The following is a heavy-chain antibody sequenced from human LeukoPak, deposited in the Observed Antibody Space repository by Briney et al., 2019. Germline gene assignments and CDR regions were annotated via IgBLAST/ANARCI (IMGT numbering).Heavy chain of an antibody. CDR2: ISDSGDMT. CDR1: GFTFSNFP. Sequence: PGGSLRLSCAASGFTFSNFPLSWVRQAPGKGPEWISAISDSGDMTHYADSVKGRFTISRDNSNNTLYLQMNSLRAEDTAVYYCARTGPYTAMVKNFDYWGQGTLVTVSS. CDR3: ARTGPYTAMVKNFDY. J-gene: IGHJ4*02. V-gene: IGHV3-23*01. D-gene: IGHD5-18*01.